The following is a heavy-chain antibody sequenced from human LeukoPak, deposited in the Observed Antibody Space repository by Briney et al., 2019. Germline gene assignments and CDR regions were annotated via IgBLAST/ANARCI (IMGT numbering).Heavy chain of an antibody. Sequence: SETLSLTCAVSGGSISTYYWSWIRQPPGKGLEWIGHIYYRGNTNFNPSLRSRVTISVDTSRNQFSLKLSSVTAADTAVYYCARRGTMPYAFDIWGQGTMVTVSS. CDR3: ARRGTMPYAFDI. D-gene: IGHD2-2*01. J-gene: IGHJ3*02. V-gene: IGHV4-59*08. CDR2: IYYRGNT. CDR1: GGSISTYY.